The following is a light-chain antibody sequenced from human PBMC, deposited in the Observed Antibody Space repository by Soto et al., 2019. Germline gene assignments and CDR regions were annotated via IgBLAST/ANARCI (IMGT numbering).Light chain of an antibody. V-gene: IGKV1-8*01. CDR1: QGISRS. CDR3: QQYYSYPRT. Sequence: IPMTQSPSSLSASVGDRVTVTCRASQGISRSLAWYQQKPGKAPKVLIYAASTLQTGVPSRFSGSGSGTDFTLTISCLQSEDFATYYCQQYYSYPRTFGQGTKVDIK. CDR2: AAS. J-gene: IGKJ1*01.